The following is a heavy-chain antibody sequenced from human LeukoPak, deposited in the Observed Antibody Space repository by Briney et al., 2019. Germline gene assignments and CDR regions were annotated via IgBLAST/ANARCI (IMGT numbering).Heavy chain of an antibody. Sequence: ASVKVSCKVSGYTLTELSMHWVRQAPGKGLEWMGGFDPEDGETIYAQKFQGRVTMTEDTSTDTAYTELSSLRSEDTAVYYCATDVLESYAFDIWGQGTMVTVSS. D-gene: IGHD3-3*01. CDR2: FDPEDGET. CDR3: ATDVLESYAFDI. V-gene: IGHV1-24*01. J-gene: IGHJ3*02. CDR1: GYTLTELS.